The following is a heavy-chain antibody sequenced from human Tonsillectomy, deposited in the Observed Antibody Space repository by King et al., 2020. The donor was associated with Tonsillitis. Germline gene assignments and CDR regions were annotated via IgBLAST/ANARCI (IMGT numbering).Heavy chain of an antibody. J-gene: IGHJ5*02. V-gene: IGHV4-34*01. Sequence: VQLQQWGAGLLKPSETLSLTCAVYGGSFSGYYWSWIRQPPGKGLEWIGEITHSGSTNYNPSIKSRVTISVDTSKNQFSLRLSSVTAADTAVYYCARSDYGSGSYYPHNWFDPWGQGTLVTVSS. CDR2: ITHSGST. D-gene: IGHD3-10*01. CDR3: ARSDYGSGSYYPHNWFDP. CDR1: GGSFSGYY.